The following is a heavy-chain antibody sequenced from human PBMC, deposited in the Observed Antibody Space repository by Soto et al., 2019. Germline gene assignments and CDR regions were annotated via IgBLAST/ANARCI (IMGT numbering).Heavy chain of an antibody. CDR2: ISYDGSNK. V-gene: IGHV3-30-3*01. CDR1: GFTFSSYA. Sequence: GGSLRLSCAASGFTFSSYAMHWVRQAPGKGLEWVAVISYDGSNKYYADSVKGRFTISRDNSKNTLYPQMNSLRAEDTAVYYCARDKGRDGLSNYYFDYWGQGTLVTVSS. CDR3: ARDKGRDGLSNYYFDY. D-gene: IGHD2-15*01. J-gene: IGHJ4*02.